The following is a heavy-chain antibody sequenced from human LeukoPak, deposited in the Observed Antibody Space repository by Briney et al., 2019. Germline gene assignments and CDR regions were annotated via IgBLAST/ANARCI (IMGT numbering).Heavy chain of an antibody. CDR2: IYYSGST. CDR1: GGSISSGGYY. CDR3: ARFGILLGAVAGSSDY. J-gene: IGHJ4*02. D-gene: IGHD6-19*01. Sequence: SETLSLTCTVSGGSISSGGYYWSWIRQHPGKGLEWIGYIYYSGSTSYNPSLKSRVTISVDTSKNQFTLKLSSVTAADTAVYYRARFGILLGAVAGSSDYWGQGTLVTVSS. V-gene: IGHV4-31*03.